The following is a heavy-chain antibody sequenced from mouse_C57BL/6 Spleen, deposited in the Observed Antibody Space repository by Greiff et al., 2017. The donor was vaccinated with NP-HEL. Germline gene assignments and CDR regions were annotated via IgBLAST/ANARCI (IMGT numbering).Heavy chain of an antibody. J-gene: IGHJ2*01. CDR3: ATYDYDEETDY. D-gene: IGHD2-4*01. Sequence: QVQLQQSGAELVRPGTSVKVSCKASGYAFTNYLIEWVKQRPGQGLEWIGVINPGSGGTNYNEKFKGKATLTADKSSSTAYMQLSSLTSEDSAVYFCATYDYDEETDYWGQGTTLTVSS. CDR1: GYAFTNYL. CDR2: INPGSGGT. V-gene: IGHV1-54*01.